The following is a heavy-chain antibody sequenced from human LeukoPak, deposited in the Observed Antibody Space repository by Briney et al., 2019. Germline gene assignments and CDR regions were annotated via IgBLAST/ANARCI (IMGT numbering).Heavy chain of an antibody. CDR3: ARDACSTXNXYLAY. CDR2: ISSSSSYI. V-gene: IGHV3-21*01. D-gene: IGHD2-2*01. Sequence: RLSCAASGFTFSXYXMNWVRQAXGKGLXWGSXISSSSSYIYYADSVKGRFTISSDNAKNSLYLQMNSLRAEDTAVYYCARDACSTXNXYLAYWGQGTLVTVSS. J-gene: IGHJ4*02. CDR1: GFTFSXYX.